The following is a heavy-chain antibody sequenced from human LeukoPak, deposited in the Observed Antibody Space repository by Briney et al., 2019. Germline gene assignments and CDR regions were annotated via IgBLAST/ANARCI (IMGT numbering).Heavy chain of an antibody. Sequence: SETLSLTCTVSGGSISSYYWSWIRQPPGKGLEWIGYIYYSGSTNYNPSLKSRVTISVDTSKNQFSLKLSSVTAADTAVYYRARESRAAAGTPFDYWGQGTLVTVSS. CDR1: GGSISSYY. V-gene: IGHV4-59*01. CDR3: ARESRAAAGTPFDY. CDR2: IYYSGST. D-gene: IGHD6-13*01. J-gene: IGHJ4*02.